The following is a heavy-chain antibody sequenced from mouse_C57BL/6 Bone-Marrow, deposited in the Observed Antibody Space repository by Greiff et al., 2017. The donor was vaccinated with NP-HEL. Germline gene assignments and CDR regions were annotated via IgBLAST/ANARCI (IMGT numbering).Heavy chain of an antibody. V-gene: IGHV1-63*01. CDR3: ARWLPLYFDY. CDR2: IYPGGGYT. Sequence: QVQLKQSGAELVRPGTSVKMSCKASGYTFTNYWIGWAKQRPGHGLEWIGDIYPGGGYTNYNEKFKGKATLTADKSSSTAYMQISSLTSEDSAIYCCARWLPLYFDYGGQGTTLTVSS. D-gene: IGHD2-2*01. CDR1: GYTFTNYW. J-gene: IGHJ2*01.